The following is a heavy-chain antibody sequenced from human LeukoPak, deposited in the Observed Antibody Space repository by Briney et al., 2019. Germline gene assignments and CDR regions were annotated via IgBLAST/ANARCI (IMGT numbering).Heavy chain of an antibody. D-gene: IGHD2-2*01. V-gene: IGHV3-30-3*01. CDR2: ISYDGSNK. CDR1: GFTFSSYA. Sequence: GGSLRLSCAASGFTFSSYAMHWARQAPGKGLEWVAVISYDGSNKYYADSVKGRFTISRDNSKNTLYLQMNSLRAEDTAVYYCARDVYQLLWGPFDYWGQGTLVTVSS. J-gene: IGHJ4*02. CDR3: ARDVYQLLWGPFDY.